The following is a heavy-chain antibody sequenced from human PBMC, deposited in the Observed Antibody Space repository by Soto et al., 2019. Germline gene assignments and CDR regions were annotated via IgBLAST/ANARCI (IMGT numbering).Heavy chain of an antibody. Sequence: EVELVESGGGLVQPGGSLRLSCAASGFIFNDHYMEWVRQAPGKGLEWIGGSRDKANGYSTEYAASVKGRFTISRDDSKNSLYLQMHSLKTEDMAVYYCARDYYDKSDSPCWYFDLWGRGTLVTVSS. CDR1: GFIFNDHY. CDR2: SRDKANGYST. J-gene: IGHJ2*01. V-gene: IGHV3-72*01. D-gene: IGHD3-22*01. CDR3: ARDYYDKSDSPCWYFDL.